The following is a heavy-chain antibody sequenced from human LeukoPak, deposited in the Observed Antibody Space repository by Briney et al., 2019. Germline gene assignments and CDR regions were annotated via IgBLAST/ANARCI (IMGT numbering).Heavy chain of an antibody. D-gene: IGHD3-10*01. J-gene: IGHJ4*02. CDR3: AKLAKYFYGSETYYFFEH. CDR2: INWNGGRT. CDR1: GFTFSSYW. V-gene: IGHV3-20*04. Sequence: GGSLRLSCAASGFTFSSYWMTWVRQAPGKGLEWVSGINWNGGRTGYADSVKGRFTISRDNAKNSLHLQMNSLRVEDTAVYYCAKLAKYFYGSETYYFFEHWGQGTPVTASS.